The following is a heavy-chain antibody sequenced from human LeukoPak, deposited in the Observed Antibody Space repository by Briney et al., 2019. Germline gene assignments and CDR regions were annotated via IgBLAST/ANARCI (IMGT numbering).Heavy chain of an antibody. CDR2: ISYDGSNK. J-gene: IGHJ6*02. Sequence: GGSLRLSCAASGFTFSSSGMHWVRQAPGKGLEWVAVISYDGSNKYYTESVKGRFTISRDNSKNTLYLQMDSLRPEDTAVYYCASGEVGVVYRAGGRYYYYYHAMDVWGQGTTVTVSS. D-gene: IGHD2-15*01. CDR1: GFTFSSSG. CDR3: ASGEVGVVYRAGGRYYYYYHAMDV. V-gene: IGHV3-30*03.